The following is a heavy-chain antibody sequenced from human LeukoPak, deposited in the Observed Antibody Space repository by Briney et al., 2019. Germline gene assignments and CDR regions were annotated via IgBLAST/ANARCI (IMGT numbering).Heavy chain of an antibody. CDR2: IHNDGTMG. D-gene: IGHD5-12*01. J-gene: IGHJ6*04. Sequence: PGGSLRLSSATSGFTFSRLGMQWVRQAPGKGLEWVAVIHNDGTMGQYADSVKGRFTISKDFSRNTLHLQMHSLRDDDTAVYYCAKEGDEFRGYLDVWGKGTTVTVSS. CDR1: GFTFSRLG. V-gene: IGHV3-30*02. CDR3: AKEGDEFRGYLDV.